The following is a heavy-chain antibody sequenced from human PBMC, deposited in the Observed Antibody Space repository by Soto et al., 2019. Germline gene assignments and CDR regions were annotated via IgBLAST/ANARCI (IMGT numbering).Heavy chain of an antibody. CDR1: GFTFSSYA. CDR2: IRGGGGST. D-gene: IGHD2-21*02. V-gene: IGHV3-23*01. CDR3: AKGFIVVVTVLRPDDAFDI. Sequence: EVQLLESGGRLVQPGGSLRLSCAASGFTFSSYAMNWVRQAPGKGLEWVAGIRGGGGSTYYADSVKGRFTISRDTSKNTVYLHFNSLRAEDTAVYYCAKGFIVVVTVLRPDDAFDIWGQVTMVTVS. J-gene: IGHJ3*02.